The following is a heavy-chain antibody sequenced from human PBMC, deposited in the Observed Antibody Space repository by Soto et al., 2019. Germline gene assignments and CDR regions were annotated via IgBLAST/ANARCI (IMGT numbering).Heavy chain of an antibody. V-gene: IGHV4-34*01. CDR2: INHSGST. D-gene: IGHD5-18*01. J-gene: IGHJ4*02. Sequence: ASETLSLTCAVYGGSFRGYYWSWIRQPPGKGLEWIGEINHSGSTNYNPSLKSRVTISVDTSKNQFSLKLSSVTAADTAVYYCARRGYSYGAFDYWGQGTLVTVSS. CDR1: GGSFRGYY. CDR3: ARRGYSYGAFDY.